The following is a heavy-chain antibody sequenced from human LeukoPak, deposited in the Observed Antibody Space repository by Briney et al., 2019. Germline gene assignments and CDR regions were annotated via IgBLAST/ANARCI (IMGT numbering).Heavy chain of an antibody. CDR2: INPSGGST. Sequence: ASVKVSCKASGYTFTSYYMHWVRQAPGQGLEWMGIINPSGGSTSYAQKFQGRVTMIRDTSTSTVYMELSSLRSEDTAVYYCARDYYYDSSGENFDYWGQGTLVTVSS. CDR3: ARDYYYDSSGENFDY. V-gene: IGHV1-46*01. D-gene: IGHD3-22*01. CDR1: GYTFTSYY. J-gene: IGHJ4*02.